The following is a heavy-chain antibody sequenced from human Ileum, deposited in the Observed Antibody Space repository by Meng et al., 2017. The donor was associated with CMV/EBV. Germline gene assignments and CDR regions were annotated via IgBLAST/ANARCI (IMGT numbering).Heavy chain of an antibody. D-gene: IGHD4-23*01. Sequence: LSCAASGLTIRNAWMNWVRQAPGKGLEWVGRIKTKGEGGPTDYPAPVKGRFTISRDDSKNMLYLQMNSLKIEDTAVYYCTTGSVEGYWGQGTLVTVSS. CDR3: TTGSVEGY. V-gene: IGHV3-15*07. J-gene: IGHJ4*02. CDR1: GLTIRNAW. CDR2: IKTKGEGGPT.